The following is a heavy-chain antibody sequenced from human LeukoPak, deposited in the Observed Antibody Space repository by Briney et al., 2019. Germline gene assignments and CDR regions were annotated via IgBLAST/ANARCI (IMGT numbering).Heavy chain of an antibody. V-gene: IGHV4-39*07. CDR1: GGSISSSNYY. D-gene: IGHD3-10*01. CDR2: IYHSGSA. J-gene: IGHJ5*02. CDR3: ARGGEGFDP. Sequence: SETLSLTCTVSGGSISSSNYYWGWIRQPPGKGLEWIGYIYHSGSAYYNPSLKSRVTISVDRSKNQFSLKLSSVTAADTAVYYCARGGEGFDPWGQGTLVTVSS.